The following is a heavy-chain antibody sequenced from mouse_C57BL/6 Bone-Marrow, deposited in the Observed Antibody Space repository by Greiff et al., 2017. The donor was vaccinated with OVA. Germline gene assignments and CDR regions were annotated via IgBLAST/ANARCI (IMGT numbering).Heavy chain of an antibody. Sequence: QVQLKESGAELARPGASVKLSCKASGYTFTSYGISWVKQRTGQGLEWIGEIYPRSGNTYYNEKFKGKATLTADKSSSTAYMELRSLTSEDSAVYFCAILRYYYAMDYWGQGTSVTVSS. V-gene: IGHV1-81*01. D-gene: IGHD1-1*01. CDR2: IYPRSGNT. CDR3: AILRYYYAMDY. CDR1: GYTFTSYG. J-gene: IGHJ4*01.